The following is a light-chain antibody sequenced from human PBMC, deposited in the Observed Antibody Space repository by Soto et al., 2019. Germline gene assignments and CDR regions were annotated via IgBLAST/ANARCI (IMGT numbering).Light chain of an antibody. Sequence: DIQMTQSPSSLSAPVGDRVTITCRASQSISSYLNWYQQKPGKAPKLLIYAASILQSGVPSRFSGSGSGTDFTLTISSLQPEDFATYYCLLDFRYFWAFGQGTKVDIK. CDR3: LLDFRYFWA. J-gene: IGKJ1*01. CDR1: QSISSY. V-gene: IGKV1-39*02. CDR2: AAS.